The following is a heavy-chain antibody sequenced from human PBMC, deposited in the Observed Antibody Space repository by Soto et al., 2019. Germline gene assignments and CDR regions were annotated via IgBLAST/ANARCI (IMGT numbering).Heavy chain of an antibody. Sequence: GASVKVSCKASGGTFSSYTISWVRQAPGQGLEWMGRIIPILGIANYAQKFQGRVTITADESTSTAYMELSSLRSEDTAVYYCARPIAAAYYYYGMDVWGQGTTVTVSS. J-gene: IGHJ6*02. V-gene: IGHV1-69*02. CDR3: ARPIAAAYYYYGMDV. CDR1: GGTFSSYT. CDR2: IIPILGIA. D-gene: IGHD6-13*01.